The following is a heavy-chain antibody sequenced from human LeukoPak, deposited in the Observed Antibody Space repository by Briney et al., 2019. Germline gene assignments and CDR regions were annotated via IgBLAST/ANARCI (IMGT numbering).Heavy chain of an antibody. Sequence: ASVKVSCKASGGTFSSYAISWVRQAPGQGLEWMGRIIPILGIANYAQKFQGRVTINADKSTSTAYMELSSLRSEDTAVYYCARDLGYCSSTSCYALYYWGQGTLVTVSS. D-gene: IGHD2-2*01. CDR2: IIPILGIA. CDR3: ARDLGYCSSTSCYALYY. CDR1: GGTFSSYA. V-gene: IGHV1-69*04. J-gene: IGHJ4*02.